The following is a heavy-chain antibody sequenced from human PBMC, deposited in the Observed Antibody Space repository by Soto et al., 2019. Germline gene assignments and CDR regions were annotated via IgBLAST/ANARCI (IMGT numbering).Heavy chain of an antibody. CDR2: IYHSGST. CDR3: ARGLSGYRNKYYFDY. Sequence: QLQLQESGSGLVKPSQTLSLTCAVSGGSISSGGYSWSWIRQPPGKGLEWIGYIYHSGSTYYNPSLKSRVTISVDRSKNQFSLKLSSLTAEDTAVYYCARGLSGYRNKYYFDYWGQGTLVTVSS. J-gene: IGHJ4*02. CDR1: GGSISSGGYS. V-gene: IGHV4-30-2*01. D-gene: IGHD3-3*01.